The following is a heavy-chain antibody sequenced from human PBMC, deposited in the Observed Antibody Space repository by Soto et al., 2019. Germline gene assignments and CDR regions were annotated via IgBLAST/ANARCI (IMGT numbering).Heavy chain of an antibody. J-gene: IGHJ6*02. Sequence: ASVKVSCKASGYTFTSYAMHWVRQAPGQRLEWMGWINAGNGNTKYSQKFQGRVTITRDTSASTAYMELSSLRSEDTAVYYCASQYYDFWSGHPDYYGMDVWGQGTTVTVSS. CDR2: INAGNGNT. CDR3: ASQYYDFWSGHPDYYGMDV. CDR1: GYTFTSYA. D-gene: IGHD3-3*01. V-gene: IGHV1-3*01.